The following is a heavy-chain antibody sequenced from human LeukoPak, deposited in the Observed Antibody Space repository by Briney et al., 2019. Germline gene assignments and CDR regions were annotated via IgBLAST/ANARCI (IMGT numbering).Heavy chain of an antibody. CDR3: ARQVVPAAIRVWYGWFDP. J-gene: IGHJ5*02. Sequence: SETLSLTCTVSGGSISSYYWSWIRQPPGKGLEWIGYIYYSGSTNYNPSLKSRVTISVDTSKNQFSLKLSSVTAADTAVYYCARQVVPAAIRVWYGWFDPWGQGTLVTVS. D-gene: IGHD2-2*01. CDR1: GGSISSYY. V-gene: IGHV4-59*08. CDR2: IYYSGST.